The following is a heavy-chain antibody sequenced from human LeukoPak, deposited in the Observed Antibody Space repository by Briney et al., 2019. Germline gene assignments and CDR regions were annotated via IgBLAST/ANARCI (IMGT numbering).Heavy chain of an antibody. CDR2: IRYDGSNK. V-gene: IGHV3-30*02. J-gene: IGHJ4*02. CDR3: AKDQRLQYDY. Sequence: GGSLRLSCAASGFTSSSYGMHWVRQAPGKGLEWVAFIRYDGSNKYYADSVKGRFTISRDNSKNTLYLQMNSLRAEDTAVYYCAKDQRLQYDYWAREPWSPSPQ. CDR1: GFTSSSYG. D-gene: IGHD4-11*01.